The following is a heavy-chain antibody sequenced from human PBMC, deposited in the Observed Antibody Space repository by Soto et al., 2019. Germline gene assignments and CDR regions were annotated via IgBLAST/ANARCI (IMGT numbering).Heavy chain of an antibody. V-gene: IGHV3-23*01. CDR2: ISGSGGST. J-gene: IGHJ6*03. D-gene: IGHD3-16*01. Sequence: GGSLRLSCSASGFTFSSYAMSWVRQAPGKGLEWVSAISGSGGSTYYADSVKGRFTISRDNSKNTLYLQMNSLRAEDTAVYYCAKGSFGYYYYSMHVWGKVRTGIVSS. CDR3: AKGSFGYYYYSMHV. CDR1: GFTFSSYA.